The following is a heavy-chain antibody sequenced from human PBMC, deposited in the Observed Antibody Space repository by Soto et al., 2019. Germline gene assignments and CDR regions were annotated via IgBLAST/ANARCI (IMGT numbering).Heavy chain of an antibody. V-gene: IGHV4-34*01. J-gene: IGHJ6*03. CDR3: ARGSILWFGELSRRGGYCYYRDV. D-gene: IGHD3-10*01. Sequence: QVQLQQWGAGLLKPSETLSLTCAVYGGSFSGYQWTWIRQTPGKGLEWIGEINDSGNINYNPSLKGRVTILLDTPKKQISLRLSSVTAADSAVYYCARGSILWFGELSRRGGYCYYRDVWGKGTTVTVSS. CDR2: INDSGNI. CDR1: GGSFSGYQ.